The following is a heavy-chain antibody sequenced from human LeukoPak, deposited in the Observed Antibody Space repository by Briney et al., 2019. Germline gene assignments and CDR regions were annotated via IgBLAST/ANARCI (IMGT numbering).Heavy chain of an antibody. J-gene: IGHJ6*02. CDR3: ARELERRGHYYGMDV. V-gene: IGHV1-69*04. D-gene: IGHD1-1*01. Sequence: SVKVSCKASGGTFSSYTISWVRQAPGQGLEWMGRIIPILGIANYAQKFQGRVTITADKSTSTAYMELSSLRSEDTAVYYCARELERRGHYYGMDVWGQGTTVTVSS. CDR1: GGTFSSYT. CDR2: IIPILGIA.